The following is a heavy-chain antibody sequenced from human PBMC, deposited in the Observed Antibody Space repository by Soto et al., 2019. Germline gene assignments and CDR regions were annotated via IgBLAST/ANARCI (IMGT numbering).Heavy chain of an antibody. V-gene: IGHV1-3*01. CDR3: ASSVVVVAAIRFDY. D-gene: IGHD2-15*01. Sequence: GASLKVSCKAAGYIFTSYAMHWVRQAPGQRLEWMGSINADNGNTKYSQKFQGRVTITRDTSANTAYMELSSLRSEDTAVYYCASSVVVVAAIRFDYWGQGTLVTVSS. J-gene: IGHJ4*02. CDR2: INADNGNT. CDR1: GYIFTSYA.